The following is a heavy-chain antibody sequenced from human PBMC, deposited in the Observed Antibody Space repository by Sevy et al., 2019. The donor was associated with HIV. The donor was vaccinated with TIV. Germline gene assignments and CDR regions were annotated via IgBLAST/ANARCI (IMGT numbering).Heavy chain of an antibody. CDR1: GFTFVDYC. Sequence: GGSLRLSCTASGFTFVDYCMSWVRQAPGKGLEWVAFLKSDVYGGTVDHAASVRGRFVISRDDSKTIAYLQMNDLKTEDTGVYYCTRWKAAQSIFDYWGQGALVTVSS. CDR3: TRWKAAQSIFDY. CDR2: LKSDVYGGTV. J-gene: IGHJ4*02. V-gene: IGHV3-49*04. D-gene: IGHD6-13*01.